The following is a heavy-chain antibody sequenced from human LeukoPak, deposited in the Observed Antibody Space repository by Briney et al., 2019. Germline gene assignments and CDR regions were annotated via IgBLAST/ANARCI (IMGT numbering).Heavy chain of an antibody. CDR2: ISSNGGST. CDR1: GFTFSSYA. CDR3: VSSGDILTGYYNYYCGMDV. V-gene: IGHV3-64D*06. Sequence: PGGSLRLSCSASGFTFSSYAMHWVRQAPGKGLEYVSAISSNGGSTYYADSVKGRFTISRDNSKNTLYLQMSSLRAEDTAVYYCVSSGDILTGYYNYYCGMDVWGKGTTVTVSS. D-gene: IGHD3-9*01. J-gene: IGHJ6*04.